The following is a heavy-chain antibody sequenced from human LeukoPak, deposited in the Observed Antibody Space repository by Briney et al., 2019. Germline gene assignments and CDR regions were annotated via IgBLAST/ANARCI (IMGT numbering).Heavy chain of an antibody. CDR1: GFTFSSYT. V-gene: IGHV3-23*01. Sequence: GSLRLSCAASGFTFSSYTMSWVRQAPGKGLEWVSTITTSDGNTYYADSVKGRFTVSRDNSKNTLYLQMNSLRAEDTAVYYCAKDGGLWVSAHWGDSWGRGTLVTVSS. CDR3: AKDGGLWVSAHWGDS. D-gene: IGHD7-27*01. CDR2: ITTSDGNT. J-gene: IGHJ4*02.